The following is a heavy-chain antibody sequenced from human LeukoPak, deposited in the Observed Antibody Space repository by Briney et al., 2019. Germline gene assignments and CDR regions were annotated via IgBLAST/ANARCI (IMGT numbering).Heavy chain of an antibody. CDR2: IYHNGST. D-gene: IGHD3-22*01. J-gene: IGHJ4*02. CDR1: GGSISSSNW. CDR3: ARWGYYYDASGLDY. Sequence: SGTLSLTCAVSGGSISSSNWWSWVRQPPGKGLEWIGEIYHNGSTNYNPSLKSRITISVDKSKNQFSLKLRSVTAADTAVYYCARWGYYYDASGLDYWGQGTLVTVSS. V-gene: IGHV4-4*02.